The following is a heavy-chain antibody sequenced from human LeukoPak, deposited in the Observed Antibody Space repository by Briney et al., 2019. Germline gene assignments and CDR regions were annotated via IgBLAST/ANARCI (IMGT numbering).Heavy chain of an antibody. CDR3: ARAFWSGYYTPHFDY. CDR1: GGSISSYY. Sequence: PSETLSLTRTVSGGSISSYYWSWIRQPLGKGLEWIGYIYYSGSTNYNPSLKSRVTISVDTSKNQFSLKLSSVTAADTAVYYCARAFWSGYYTPHFDYWGQGTLVTVSS. D-gene: IGHD3-3*01. CDR2: IYYSGST. J-gene: IGHJ4*02. V-gene: IGHV4-59*01.